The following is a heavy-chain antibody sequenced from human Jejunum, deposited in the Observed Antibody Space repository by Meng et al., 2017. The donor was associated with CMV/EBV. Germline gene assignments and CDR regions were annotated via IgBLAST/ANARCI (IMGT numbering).Heavy chain of an antibody. V-gene: IGHV4-39*07. J-gene: IGHJ5*02. CDR3: ARGAYPNQRDWYDP. Sequence: GSIGGDSYCWGWIRQPPGKGLEWIGSMYSSGSTYYNPSLKSRVTISVDTSKNHFSLKLSSVTAADTAVYYCARGAYPNQRDWYDPWGQGTRVTVSS. CDR2: MYSSGST. D-gene: IGHD2-2*01. CDR1: GSIGGDSYC.